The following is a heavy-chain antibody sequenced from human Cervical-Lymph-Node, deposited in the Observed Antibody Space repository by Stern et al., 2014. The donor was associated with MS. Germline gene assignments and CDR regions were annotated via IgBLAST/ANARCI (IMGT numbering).Heavy chain of an antibody. CDR1: GFPFSSSG. CDR2: IWYDGSNT. J-gene: IGHJ1*01. Sequence: QVQLVESGGGVVQPGRSLRLSCAASGFPFSSSGMHWVRQAPGKGLEWLAIIWYDGSNTYYADSVKGRFTISRDNSKNTLYLQMNSLRAEDTAVYYCAREGGNTAEYFQHWGQGTLVTVSS. D-gene: IGHD4-23*01. CDR3: AREGGNTAEYFQH. V-gene: IGHV3-33*01.